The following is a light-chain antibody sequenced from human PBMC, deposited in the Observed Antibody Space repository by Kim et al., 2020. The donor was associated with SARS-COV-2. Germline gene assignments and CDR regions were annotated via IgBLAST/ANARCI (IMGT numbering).Light chain of an antibody. CDR3: SSYAGSNNLV. CDR1: SSDVGGYNY. J-gene: IGLJ2*01. V-gene: IGLV2-8*01. CDR2: EVS. Sequence: VTISCTGTSSDVGGYNYVTWYQQHPGKAPKLMMYEVSKRPSWVTDRFSGSKSGNTASLTVSGLQAEDEADYYCSSYAGSNNLVFGGGTQLTVL.